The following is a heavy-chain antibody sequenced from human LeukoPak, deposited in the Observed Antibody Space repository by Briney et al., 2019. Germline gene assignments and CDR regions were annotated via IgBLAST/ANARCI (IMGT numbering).Heavy chain of an antibody. Sequence: GGSLRLSCAASGFTFSSYGMHWVRQAPGKGLEWVALIRYDGSNKYYADSVKGRFTISRDNSKNTLYLQMNSLRAEDTAVYYCANINDFWSGYHLAYYYMDVWGKGTTVTVSS. CDR1: GFTFSSYG. CDR2: IRYDGSNK. V-gene: IGHV3-30*02. D-gene: IGHD3-3*01. J-gene: IGHJ6*03. CDR3: ANINDFWSGYHLAYYYMDV.